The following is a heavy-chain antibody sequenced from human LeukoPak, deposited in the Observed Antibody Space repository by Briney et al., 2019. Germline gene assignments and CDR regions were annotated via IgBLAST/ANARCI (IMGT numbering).Heavy chain of an antibody. Sequence: PGGSLRLSCAASGFTFSSYAMSWVRQAPGKGLEWVSAISGSGGSTYYADSVKGRFTISRDNSKNTLYLQMNSLRAEDTAVYYCAKNPTNYGILTGYSNWGQGTLVTVSS. J-gene: IGHJ4*02. CDR3: AKNPTNYGILTGYSN. CDR1: GFTFSSYA. V-gene: IGHV3-23*01. D-gene: IGHD3-9*01. CDR2: ISGSGGST.